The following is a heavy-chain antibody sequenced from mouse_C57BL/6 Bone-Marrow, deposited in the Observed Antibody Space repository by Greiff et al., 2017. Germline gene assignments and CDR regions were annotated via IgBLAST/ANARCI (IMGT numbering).Heavy chain of an antibody. V-gene: IGHV1-85*01. CDR3: ARGYGSNYSYFDV. CDR2: IYPRDGST. J-gene: IGHJ1*03. D-gene: IGHD1-1*01. Sequence: QVQLQQSGPELVKPGASVKLSCKASGYTFTSYDINWVKQRPGPGLEWIGWIYPRDGSTKYNEKFKGKATLTVYTSSSTAYMELPSLTSEDSAVYFCARGYGSNYSYFDVWGKGTTVTVSS. CDR1: GYTFTSYD.